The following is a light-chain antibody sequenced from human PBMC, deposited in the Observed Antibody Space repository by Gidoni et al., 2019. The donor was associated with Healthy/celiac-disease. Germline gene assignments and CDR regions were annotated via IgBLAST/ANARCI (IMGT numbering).Light chain of an antibody. CDR2: GAS. CDR1: QSVSSCY. J-gene: IGKJ3*01. Sequence: EIVLTQSPGTRSLSPGERATLSCRARQSVSSCYLAWYQQKPGQAPRLLIYGASSRATGIPDRFIGSGSGTDFTLTISRLEPEDFAVYYCQQYGSSFTFGPGTKVDIK. V-gene: IGKV3-20*01. CDR3: QQYGSSFT.